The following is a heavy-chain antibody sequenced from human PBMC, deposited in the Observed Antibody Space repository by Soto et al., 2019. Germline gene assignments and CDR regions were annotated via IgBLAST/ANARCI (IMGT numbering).Heavy chain of an antibody. J-gene: IGHJ4*02. V-gene: IGHV3-30*18. Sequence: GGSLRLSCAASGFTFSSYGMHWVRQAPGKGLEWVAVISYDGSNKYYADSVKGRFTISRDNSKNTLYLQMNSLRAEDTAVYYCANYCSSTSCPDYWVQGTLVTVSS. CDR1: GFTFSSYG. CDR3: ANYCSSTSCPDY. CDR2: ISYDGSNK. D-gene: IGHD2-2*01.